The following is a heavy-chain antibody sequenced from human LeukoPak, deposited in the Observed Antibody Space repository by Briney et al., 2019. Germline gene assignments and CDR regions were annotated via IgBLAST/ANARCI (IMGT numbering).Heavy chain of an antibody. Sequence: GGSLRLSCAASGFTFGSYEMNWVRQAPGKGLEWVSYISSSGSTIYYADSVKGRFTISRDNAKNSLYLQMNSLRAEDTAVYYCASLGYGDYVGLDFDYWGQGTLVTVSS. J-gene: IGHJ4*02. CDR3: ASLGYGDYVGLDFDY. CDR1: GFTFGSYE. D-gene: IGHD4-17*01. V-gene: IGHV3-48*03. CDR2: ISSSGSTI.